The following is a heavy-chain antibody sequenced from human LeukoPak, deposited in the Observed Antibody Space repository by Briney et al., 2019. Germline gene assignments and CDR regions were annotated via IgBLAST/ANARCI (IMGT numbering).Heavy chain of an antibody. D-gene: IGHD2-2*01. CDR3: ASLSSAITGDAFDI. V-gene: IGHV1-46*01. CDR1: GYTFTTRY. J-gene: IGHJ3*02. Sequence: ASVKVSCKASGYTFTTRYIHWVRQAPGQGLEWMGIINPSGGSTSYAQKFQGRVTMTRDTSTSTVYMELSSLRSEDTAVYYCASLSSAITGDAFDIWGQGTVVTVSS. CDR2: INPSGGST.